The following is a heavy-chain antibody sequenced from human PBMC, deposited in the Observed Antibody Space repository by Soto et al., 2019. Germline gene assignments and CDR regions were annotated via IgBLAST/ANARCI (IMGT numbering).Heavy chain of an antibody. CDR3: ARDDSGFDY. D-gene: IGHD2-21*02. J-gene: IGHJ4*02. CDR1: GFTFSSNW. CDR2: IKKDGSEK. Sequence: PGGSLRLSCAAHGFTFSSNWMSWVRQAPGKGLEWVANIKKDGSEKYYVDSVKGRFTISRDNAKNSLFLQMNSLRAEDTAVYYCARDDSGFDYWRQGTQVTVSS. V-gene: IGHV3-7*03.